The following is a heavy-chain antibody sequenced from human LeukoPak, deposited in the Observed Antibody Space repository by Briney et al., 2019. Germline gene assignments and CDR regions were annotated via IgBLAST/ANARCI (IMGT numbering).Heavy chain of an antibody. CDR3: ASGGVGSVVVPAAIAANWFDR. D-gene: IGHD2-2*01. J-gene: IGHJ5*02. V-gene: IGHV4-31*03. CDR1: GCSISSGGYY. Sequence: EASETLSLTCTVSGCSISSGGYYWSWTRQHPGRGLEWIGYIYYSGSTYYNPSFKSRVTISVGPSKNQFSLILGPVTAADTQVYYCASGGVGSVVVPAAIAANWFDRWRQGTLVTVPS. CDR2: IYYSGST.